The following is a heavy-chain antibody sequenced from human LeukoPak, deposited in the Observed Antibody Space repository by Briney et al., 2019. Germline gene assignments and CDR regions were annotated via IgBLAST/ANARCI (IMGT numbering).Heavy chain of an antibody. CDR1: GGTFSNYA. V-gene: IGHV1-69*13. Sequence: SVKVSCKASGGTFSNYAISWVRQAPGQGLEWMGGIIPFIDTANYAQKLQGRVTITADESTSTAYMELSSLRSEDTAVYYCARRPGSFWDYWFDPWGQGTLVTVSS. J-gene: IGHJ5*02. CDR3: ARRPGSFWDYWFDP. D-gene: IGHD3-3*01. CDR2: IIPFIDTA.